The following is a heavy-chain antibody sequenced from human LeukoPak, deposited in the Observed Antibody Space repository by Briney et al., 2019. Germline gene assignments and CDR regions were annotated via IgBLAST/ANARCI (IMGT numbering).Heavy chain of an antibody. D-gene: IGHD2-15*01. CDR1: GFSFSAYW. V-gene: IGHV3-7*01. Sequence: GGSLRLACAASGFSFSAYWMTWVRQAPGTGLEWVANINPAGSETYYVDPVKGRFSISRDNAKNLVYLQMNSLRAEDTAVYHCARFGYVAAVDVWGQGTPATVSS. J-gene: IGHJ4*02. CDR3: ARFGYVAAVDV. CDR2: INPAGSET.